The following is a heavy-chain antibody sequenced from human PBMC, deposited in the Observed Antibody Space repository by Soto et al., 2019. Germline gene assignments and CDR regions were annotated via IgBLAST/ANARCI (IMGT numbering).Heavy chain of an antibody. CDR3: AREPISSSLPPPFDP. CDR1: GGSVSSGSYY. Sequence: SETLSLTYTVSGGSVSSGSYYWSWIRQPPGKGLEWIGYIYYSGSTNYTPSLKSRVTISVDTSKNQFSLKLSSVTAADTAVYYCAREPISSSLPPPFDPWGQGTLVTVSS. D-gene: IGHD6-13*01. CDR2: IYYSGST. V-gene: IGHV4-61*01. J-gene: IGHJ5*02.